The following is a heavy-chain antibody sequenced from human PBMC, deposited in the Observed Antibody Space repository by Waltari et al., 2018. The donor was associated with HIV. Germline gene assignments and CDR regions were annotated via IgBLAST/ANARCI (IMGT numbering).Heavy chain of an antibody. V-gene: IGHV4-59*01. CDR3: ARGNSSGWYYYYYGMDV. Sequence: QVQLQESGPGLVKPSETLSLTCTVSGGSISSYYWSWIRQPPGKGLEWIGYNYYSGSTNYNPSLKSRVTISVDTSKNQFSLKLSSVTAADTAVYYCARGNSSGWYYYYYGMDVWGQGTTVTVSS. CDR1: GGSISSYY. D-gene: IGHD6-19*01. CDR2: NYYSGST. J-gene: IGHJ6*02.